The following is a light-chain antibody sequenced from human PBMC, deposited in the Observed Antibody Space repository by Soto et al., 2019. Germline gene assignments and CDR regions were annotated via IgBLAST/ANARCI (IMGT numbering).Light chain of an antibody. CDR3: QSYDSSLSVYV. CDR2: GNS. Sequence: QSVLTQPRSVSGAPGQRVTISCTGSSSNIGAGYDVHWYQQLPGTAPKLLIYGNSNRPSGVPDRFSGSKSGTSASLAITGLQAEDEADYYCQSYDSSLSVYVFGTGTKLTVL. CDR1: SSNIGAGYD. V-gene: IGLV1-40*01. J-gene: IGLJ1*01.